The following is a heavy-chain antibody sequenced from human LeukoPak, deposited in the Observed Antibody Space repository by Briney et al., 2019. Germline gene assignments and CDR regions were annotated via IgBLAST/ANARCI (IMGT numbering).Heavy chain of an antibody. J-gene: IGHJ4*02. V-gene: IGHV3-23*01. D-gene: IGHD6-13*01. CDR2: ISGSAGGT. Sequence: PGGSLRLSCAASGFTFSSYAMSWVRQAPGKGLEWVSGISGSAGGTYYADSVKGRFTISRDNSKNTLYLQMNSLRAEDTAVYYCAKGSSSRSVDYWGQGTLVTVSS. CDR1: GFTFSSYA. CDR3: AKGSSSRSVDY.